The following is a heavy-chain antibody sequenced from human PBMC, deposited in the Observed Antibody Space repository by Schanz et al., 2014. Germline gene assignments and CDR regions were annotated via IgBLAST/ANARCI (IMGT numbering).Heavy chain of an antibody. V-gene: IGHV3-11*01. CDR3: ARVKYCTITRCYRTETEGIYYMDV. Sequence: QVHLLESGGGLVEPGGSLRLSCAASGFSFSDYYMSWIRQAPGKGLEWISYITYNGGTIYYADSVKGRFTISRDNSKNTLYLQMKSLRAEDTAVYYCARVKYCTITRCYRTETEGIYYMDVWGKGTTVTVSS. CDR2: ITYNGGTI. J-gene: IGHJ6*03. CDR1: GFSFSDYY. D-gene: IGHD2-2*01.